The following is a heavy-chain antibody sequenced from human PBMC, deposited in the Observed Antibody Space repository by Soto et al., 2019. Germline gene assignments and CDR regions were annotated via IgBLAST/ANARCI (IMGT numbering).Heavy chain of an antibody. Sequence: QVQLVQSGAEVKKPGSSVKVSCKASGGTFSTYTITWVRQAPGQGLEWMGRIIPIIGIINYAQNFQGRVTIRAATFTGTAYMELTGLRSADTAVYYCAGDPDSHSNHSHASSYPWGQGTLVTVSS. CDR2: IIPIIGII. V-gene: IGHV1-69*08. CDR1: GGTFSTYT. D-gene: IGHD3-16*01. J-gene: IGHJ5*02. CDR3: AGDPDSHSNHSHASSYP.